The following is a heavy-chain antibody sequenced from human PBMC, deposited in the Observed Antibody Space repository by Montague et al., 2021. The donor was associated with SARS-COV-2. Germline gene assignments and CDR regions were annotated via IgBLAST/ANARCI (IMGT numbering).Heavy chain of an antibody. V-gene: IGHV4-59*01. D-gene: IGHD3-22*01. CDR3: VREGRSSAYAMDD. CDR1: GASMSGSY. J-gene: IGHJ4*02. Sequence: SETLSLTCTVYGASMSGSYWGWVRQPPGKGPEWIGNSDSSGSTHYNPSLKSRVTISVDTSKSQFSLRLTSVTAADTAVYYCVREGRSSAYAMDDWGQGTLVTVSS. CDR2: SDSSGST.